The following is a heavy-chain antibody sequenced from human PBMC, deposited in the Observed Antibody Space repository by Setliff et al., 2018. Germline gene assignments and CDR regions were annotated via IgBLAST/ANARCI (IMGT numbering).Heavy chain of an antibody. CDR1: GGTFSSYA. CDR3: ARDRRNIVVAVVNAAFDI. CDR2: IIPIFGTA. V-gene: IGHV1-69*13. J-gene: IGHJ3*02. Sequence: ASVKVSCKASGGTFSSYAISWVRQAPGQGLEWMGGIIPIFGTANYAQKFQGRVTITADESTSTAYMELSSLRSEDTAVYYCARDRRNIVVAVVNAAFDIWGQGTMVT. D-gene: IGHD2-15*01.